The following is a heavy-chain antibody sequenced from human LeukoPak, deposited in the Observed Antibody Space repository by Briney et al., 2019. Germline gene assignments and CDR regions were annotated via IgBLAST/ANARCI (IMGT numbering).Heavy chain of an antibody. CDR3: ARDGPVLLLDY. Sequence: GGSLRLSCAVSGVILSNYDIQWIRQVPGKGLTWLSLIRYDGIDKYYADSVKGRFTISRDNAKNSLYLQMNSLRAEDTAVYYCARDGPVLLLDYWGQGTLVTVSS. CDR1: GVILSNYD. J-gene: IGHJ4*02. D-gene: IGHD3-10*01. CDR2: IRYDGIDK. V-gene: IGHV3-30*02.